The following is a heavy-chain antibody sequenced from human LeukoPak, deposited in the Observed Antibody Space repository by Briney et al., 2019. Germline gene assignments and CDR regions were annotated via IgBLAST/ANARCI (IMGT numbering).Heavy chain of an antibody. V-gene: IGHV4-59*05. Sequence: SETLSLTCTVSGGSISSYYWSWIRQPPGKGLEWIGSIYYSGSTYYNPSLKSRVTISVDTSKNQFSLKLSSVTAADTAVYYCARRHEDSSSWYFDYWGQGTQVTVSS. CDR3: ARRHEDSSSWYFDY. J-gene: IGHJ4*02. CDR2: IYYSGST. D-gene: IGHD6-6*01. CDR1: GGSISSYY.